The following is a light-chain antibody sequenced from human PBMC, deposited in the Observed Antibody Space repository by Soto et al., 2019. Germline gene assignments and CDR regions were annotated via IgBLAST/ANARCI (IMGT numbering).Light chain of an antibody. J-gene: IGLJ1*01. V-gene: IGLV1-40*01. CDR3: QSYDSSLSGSYV. CDR2: GNS. CDR1: RSNIGAGYD. Sequence: QSVLTQPPSVSWAPGQRVTMSCTGSRSNIGAGYDVHWYQQLPGTAPKLLIYGNSNRPSGVPDRFSGSKSGTSASLAITGLQAEDEADYYCQSYDSSLSGSYVFGTGTKVTVL.